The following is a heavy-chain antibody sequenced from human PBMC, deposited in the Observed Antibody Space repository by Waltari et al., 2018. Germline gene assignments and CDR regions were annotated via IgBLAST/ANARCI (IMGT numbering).Heavy chain of an antibody. J-gene: IGHJ4*02. CDR3: ARDLSSWGGGGYYFDS. CDR2: IKRDGSGS. Sequence: EEQLVESGGGLVQTGGSLRLSCVASGFTFSMHMMSWVRQTQGKGLEWVAKIKRDGSGSHYVDSAKGRFIISRDNAKNSVFLEMNSLTVEDTAVYYCARDLSSWGGGGYYFDSWGQGTLVTVSS. CDR1: GFTFSMHM. V-gene: IGHV3-7*01. D-gene: IGHD3-10*01.